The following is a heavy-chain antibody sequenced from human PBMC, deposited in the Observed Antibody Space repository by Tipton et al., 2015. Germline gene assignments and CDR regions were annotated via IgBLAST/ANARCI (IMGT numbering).Heavy chain of an antibody. D-gene: IGHD3-9*01. CDR1: GYSFSSYW. CDR3: ARRLPYFEWSKVYYFDY. V-gene: IGHV5-51*01. CDR2: IYPGDSQT. J-gene: IGHJ4*02. Sequence: QLVQSGAEVKKPGESLKISCRGSGYSFSSYWIGWVRQMPGKGLEWMGVIYPGDSQTRYSPSFQGQVTISVDKSITTAYLQWSSLKASDTAVYYCARRLPYFEWSKVYYFDYWGQGSPVTVSP.